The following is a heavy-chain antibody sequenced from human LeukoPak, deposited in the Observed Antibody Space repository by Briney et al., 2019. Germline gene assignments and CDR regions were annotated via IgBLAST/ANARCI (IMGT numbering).Heavy chain of an antibody. CDR1: GFTYSSHN. CDR3: ARGTVAELAFDI. D-gene: IGHD6-19*01. V-gene: IGHV3-30-3*01. Sequence: PGGSLRLSCAASGFTYSSHNMHWVRQAPGKGLEWVALISDDGSNKYYADSVKGRFTISRDNSKNTLYLQVNSLRADDTAVYYCARGTVAELAFDIWGQGTMVTVSS. CDR2: ISDDGSNK. J-gene: IGHJ3*02.